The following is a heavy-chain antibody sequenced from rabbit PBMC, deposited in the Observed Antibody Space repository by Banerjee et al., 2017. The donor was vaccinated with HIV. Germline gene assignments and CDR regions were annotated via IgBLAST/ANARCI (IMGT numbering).Heavy chain of an antibody. CDR2: IGTGTGHT. D-gene: IGHD6-1*01. J-gene: IGHJ4*01. Sequence: QSLEESGGDLVKPGASLTLTCTASGFSFSSGYYMCWVRQAPGKGLEWIACIGTGTGHTYYASWAKGRFTISKTSSTTVTLQMTSLTAADTATYFCARVGYAGYAYAGEYYFNLWGPGTLVTVS. V-gene: IGHV1S40*01. CDR3: ARVGYAGYAYAGEYYFNL. CDR1: GFSFSSGYY.